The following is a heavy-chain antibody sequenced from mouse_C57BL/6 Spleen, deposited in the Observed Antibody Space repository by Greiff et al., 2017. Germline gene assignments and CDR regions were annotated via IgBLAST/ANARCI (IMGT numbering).Heavy chain of an antibody. CDR1: GYTFTEYT. J-gene: IGHJ2*01. Sequence: VQLQQSGAELVKPGASVKLSCKASGYTFTEYTIHWVKQRSGQGLEWIGWFYPGSGSIKYNEKFKDKATLTADKASSTVYMELSRLTSEDSAVYFCARHEEDYYGSSLGFDYWGQGTTLTVSS. D-gene: IGHD1-1*01. CDR2: FYPGSGSI. V-gene: IGHV1-62-2*01. CDR3: ARHEEDYYGSSLGFDY.